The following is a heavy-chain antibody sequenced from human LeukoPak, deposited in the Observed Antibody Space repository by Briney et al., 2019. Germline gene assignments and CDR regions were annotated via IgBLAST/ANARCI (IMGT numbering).Heavy chain of an antibody. Sequence: ASVKVSCKASGYTFTSYGISWVRQAPGQGLEWMGWMNPNSGNTGYAQKFQGRVTMTRNSSISTAYMELSSLRSEDTAVYYCARVGYSYGTTYHYWGQGTLVTVSS. J-gene: IGHJ4*02. CDR2: MNPNSGNT. D-gene: IGHD5-18*01. CDR1: GYTFTSYG. V-gene: IGHV1-8*02. CDR3: ARVGYSYGTTYHY.